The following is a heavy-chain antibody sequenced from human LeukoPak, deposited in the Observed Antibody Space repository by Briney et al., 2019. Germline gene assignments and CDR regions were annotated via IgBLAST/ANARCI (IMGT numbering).Heavy chain of an antibody. Sequence: PSQTLSLTCTVSGGSFTSGRYYWSWIRQPAGKGLEWIGRIYTSGNTNYNPSLKSRVTMSEDPSKNQFSLKLTSVTAADTAVYFCARSIAAAGWNFDYYYMDVWGKGTTVTVSS. D-gene: IGHD6-13*01. CDR3: ARSIAAAGWNFDYYYMDV. V-gene: IGHV4-61*02. J-gene: IGHJ6*03. CDR1: GGSFTSGRYY. CDR2: IYTSGNT.